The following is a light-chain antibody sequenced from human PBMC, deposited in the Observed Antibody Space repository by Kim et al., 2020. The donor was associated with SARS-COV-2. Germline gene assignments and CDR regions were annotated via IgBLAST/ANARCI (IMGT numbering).Light chain of an antibody. CDR1: QSVSFNY. Sequence: EIVLTQSPGALALSPGETATLSCRASQSVSFNYLAWYQQKPGQAPRLLIYGTSSRATGIPVRFSGSGSGTDFTLTIYRLEPEDFAMYYCQHFGDSPPATFGQGTKLEI. V-gene: IGKV3-20*01. J-gene: IGKJ2*01. CDR3: QHFGDSPPAT. CDR2: GTS.